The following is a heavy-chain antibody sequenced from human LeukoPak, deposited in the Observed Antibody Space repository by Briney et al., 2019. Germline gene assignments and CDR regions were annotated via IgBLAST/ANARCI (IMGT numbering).Heavy chain of an antibody. Sequence: SETLSLICTVSGGSISSYYWSWIRQPPGKGLEWIGFIYYSGSTHYKPSLKSRGTISVDTSKNQYSLKLSSVTAADTAIYYCARVVASTSIDSWGQGTLVTVSS. D-gene: IGHD2-15*01. CDR2: IYYSGST. V-gene: IGHV4-59*01. CDR1: GGSISSYY. J-gene: IGHJ4*02. CDR3: ARVVASTSIDS.